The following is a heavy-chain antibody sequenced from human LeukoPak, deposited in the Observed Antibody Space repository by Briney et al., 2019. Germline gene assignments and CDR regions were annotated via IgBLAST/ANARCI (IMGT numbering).Heavy chain of an antibody. CDR1: GYTLTELS. J-gene: IGHJ5*02. CDR3: ATDLPVLRFLEWSGA. V-gene: IGHV1-24*01. CDR2: FDPEDGET. Sequence: GASVKVSCKVSGYTLTELSMHWVRQAPGKGLEWMGGFDPEDGETIYAQKFQGRVTMTEDTSTDTAYMELSSLRSEDTAVYYCATDLPVLRFLEWSGAWGQGTLVTVSS. D-gene: IGHD3-3*01.